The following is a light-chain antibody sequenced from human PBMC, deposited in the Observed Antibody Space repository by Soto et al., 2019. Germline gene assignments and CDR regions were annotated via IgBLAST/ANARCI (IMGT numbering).Light chain of an antibody. CDR2: GVS. CDR3: GQFVSSPPRT. Sequence: EIVLTQSPATLSLSPGERATLSCRASQSVSSHLAWYQQKPGQAPRLLIYGVSNRATGIPDRFSGSGSGTDFILTISRLEPEDFALYYCGQFVSSPPRTFGQGTKVEIK. V-gene: IGKV3-20*01. CDR1: QSVSSH. J-gene: IGKJ1*01.